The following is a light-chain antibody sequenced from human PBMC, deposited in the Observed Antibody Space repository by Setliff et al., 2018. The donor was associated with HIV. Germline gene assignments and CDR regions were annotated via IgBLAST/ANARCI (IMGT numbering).Light chain of an antibody. J-gene: IGLJ1*01. Sequence: QSVLTQPASVSGSPGQSITISCTGTSSDVGSYNLVSWYQQHPGKAPKLMIYEVSKRPSGVSNRFSGSKSGNTASLTISGLQAEDEADYYCCSYAGSSLYVFGTGTKVTV. V-gene: IGLV2-23*02. CDR3: CSYAGSSLYV. CDR1: SSDVGSYNL. CDR2: EVS.